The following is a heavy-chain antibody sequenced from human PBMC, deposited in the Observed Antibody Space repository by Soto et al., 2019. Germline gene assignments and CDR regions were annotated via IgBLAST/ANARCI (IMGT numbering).Heavy chain of an antibody. CDR3: AKETTRFAVPPALDY. V-gene: IGHV3-30*18. D-gene: IGHD1-1*01. J-gene: IGHJ4*02. CDR2: ISYDGRNK. CDR1: GFTFSSYA. Sequence: QVQLVESGGGVVQPGGSLRLSCAGSGFTFSSYAMHCVRLAPGTGLEWVAGISYDGRNKFSADSVKGRFTISRDNSQNTLYLQMNSLRPEDTAVYYCAKETTRFAVPPALDYWGQGTLVTVS.